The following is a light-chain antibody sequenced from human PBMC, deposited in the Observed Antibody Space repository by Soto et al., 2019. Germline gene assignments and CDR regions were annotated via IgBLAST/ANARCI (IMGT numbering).Light chain of an antibody. CDR3: LQHQSYPYP. J-gene: IGKJ2*01. CDR2: TTS. CDR1: QDIRND. Sequence: DIQMTQSPSSLSASVGDRVTITCRASQDIRNDIGWYQQKPGQAPKRLIYTTSNLQTGGPSRFSGSGSGNELTLTIINLQPEDFASYDCLQHQSYPYPSGQGTKLEIK. V-gene: IGKV1-17*02.